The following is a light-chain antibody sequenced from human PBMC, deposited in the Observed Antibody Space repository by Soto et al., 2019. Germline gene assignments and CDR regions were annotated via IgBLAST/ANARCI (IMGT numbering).Light chain of an antibody. CDR2: GAS. Sequence: EIVMTQSPATMSVSPGERATLSCRASQSVSSNLVWYQQKRGQAPRLLIYGASTRATGIPARISGSGSGTEFTLTISRLQSEDFAVYYCQQYNKWPPTYGPWTKLEIK. V-gene: IGKV3-15*01. CDR3: QQYNKWPPT. J-gene: IGKJ2*01. CDR1: QSVSSN.